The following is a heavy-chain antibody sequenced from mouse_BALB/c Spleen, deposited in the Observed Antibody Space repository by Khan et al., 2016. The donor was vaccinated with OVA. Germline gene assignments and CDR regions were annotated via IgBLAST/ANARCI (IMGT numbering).Heavy chain of an antibody. Sequence: QIQLVQSGPELKKPGETVKISCKASGYTFTNYVMNWVKQSPGKGLKWMGWINTYIGEPTYADDFLGRFAFSLEIAVITAYLQTNSLENEDTATYFRTRFHGGYWGQGTTLTVSS. J-gene: IGHJ2*01. CDR2: INTYIGEP. V-gene: IGHV9-3-1*01. CDR3: TRFHGGY. CDR1: GYTFTNYV.